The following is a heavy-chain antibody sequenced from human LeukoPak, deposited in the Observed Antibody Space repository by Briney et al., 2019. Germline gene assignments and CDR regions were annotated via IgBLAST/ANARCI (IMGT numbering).Heavy chain of an antibody. CDR3: ARHRGYSYGVDY. CDR2: INHSGST. Sequence: SETLSLTCAGYGGSFSGYYWSWIRQPPGKGLEWIGEINHSGSTNYNPSLKSRVTISVDTSKNQFSLKLSSVTAADTAVYYCARHRGYSYGVDYWGQGTLVTVSS. V-gene: IGHV4-34*01. J-gene: IGHJ4*02. CDR1: GGSFSGYY. D-gene: IGHD5-18*01.